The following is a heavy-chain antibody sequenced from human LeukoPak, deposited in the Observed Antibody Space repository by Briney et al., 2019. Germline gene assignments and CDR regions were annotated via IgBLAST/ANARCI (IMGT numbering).Heavy chain of an antibody. D-gene: IGHD6-6*01. V-gene: IGHV3-33*06. CDR3: AKHSSSSSSDY. CDR2: IWYDGSDK. CDR1: GFTFSSYG. J-gene: IGHJ4*02. Sequence: GGSLRLSCAASGFTFSSYGMHWVRQAPGKGLEWVAVIWYDGSDKYYADSVKGRFTISRDNSKNTLYLQMNSLRAEDTAVYYCAKHSSSSSSDYWGQGTLVTVSS.